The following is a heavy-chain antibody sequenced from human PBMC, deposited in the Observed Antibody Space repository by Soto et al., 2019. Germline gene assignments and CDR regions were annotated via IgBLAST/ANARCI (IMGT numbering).Heavy chain of an antibody. CDR1: GFTFSNAW. V-gene: IGHV3-15*07. CDR2: IKSKTDGGTT. D-gene: IGHD4-17*01. J-gene: IGHJ4*02. CDR3: TTDPGLSSQYQTTVMDTENDY. Sequence: PGGSLRLSCAASGFTFSNAWMNWVRQAPGKGLEWVGRIKSKTDGGTTDYAAPVKGRFTISRDDSKNTLYLQMNSLKTEDTAVYYCTTDPGLSSQYQTTVMDTENDYWGQGTLVTVSS.